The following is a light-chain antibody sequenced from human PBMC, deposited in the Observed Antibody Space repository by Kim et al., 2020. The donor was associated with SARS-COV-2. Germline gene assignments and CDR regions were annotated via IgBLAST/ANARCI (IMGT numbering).Light chain of an antibody. V-gene: IGKV1-8*01. CDR3: QNYYSYPRT. Sequence: AIRMTQSPSSLSASTGDRVTITCRASQGISSYLAWYQQKPGKAPKLLIYAASTLQSGVPSRFSGSGSGTDFTLTISCLQSEDFATYFCQNYYSYPRTFGQGTKVDIK. J-gene: IGKJ1*01. CDR2: AAS. CDR1: QGISSY.